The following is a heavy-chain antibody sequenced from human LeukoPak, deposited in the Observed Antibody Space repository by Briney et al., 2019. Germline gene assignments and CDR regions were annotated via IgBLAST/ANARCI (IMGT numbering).Heavy chain of an antibody. D-gene: IGHD4-17*01. CDR2: IYHSGST. CDR3: ARKAYGDLTYWYFDL. J-gene: IGHJ2*01. CDR1: GGSISSSSYY. Sequence: SETLSLTCTVSGGSISSSSYYWGWIRQPPGKGREWIGSIYHSGSTYYNPSLKSRVTISVDTSKNQFSLKLSSVTAADTAVYYCARKAYGDLTYWYFDLWGRGTLVTVSS. V-gene: IGHV4-39*07.